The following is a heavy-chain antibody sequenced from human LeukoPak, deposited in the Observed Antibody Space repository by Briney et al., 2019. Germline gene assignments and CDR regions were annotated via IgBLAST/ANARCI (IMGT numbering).Heavy chain of an antibody. CDR1: GGSISYYY. Sequence: SETLSLTCTVSGGSISYYYWSWIRQPPGKGLEWIGYIYYSGSTNYNPSLKSRVTISVDTSKNQFSLKLSSVTAADTAVYYCARRLYDIFPDAFDIWGQGTMVTVSS. D-gene: IGHD3-9*01. V-gene: IGHV4-59*08. J-gene: IGHJ3*02. CDR3: ARRLYDIFPDAFDI. CDR2: IYYSGST.